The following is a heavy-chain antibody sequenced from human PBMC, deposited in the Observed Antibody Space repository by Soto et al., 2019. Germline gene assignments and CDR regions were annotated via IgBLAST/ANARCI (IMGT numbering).Heavy chain of an antibody. CDR1: GYSFTSYW. J-gene: IGHJ4*02. V-gene: IGHV5-51*01. D-gene: IGHD3-16*01. Sequence: GESLKISCKGSGYSFTSYWIGWVRQMPGKGLEWMGIIYPGDSDTRYSPSFQGQITISADKSISTAYLQWSSLKASDTAMYYCARQGPAPFIPSWVRYWGQGTLVTVSS. CDR2: IYPGDSDT. CDR3: ARQGPAPFIPSWVRY.